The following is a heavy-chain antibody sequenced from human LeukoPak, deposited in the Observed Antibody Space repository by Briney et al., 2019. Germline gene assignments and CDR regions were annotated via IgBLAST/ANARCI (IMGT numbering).Heavy chain of an antibody. Sequence: SETLSLTCTVSGGPISSYYWSWIRQPPGKGLEWIGYIYYSGSTNYIPSLKSRVTISVDTSKNQFSLKLSSVTAADTAVYYCARGSYSGEVDYWGQGTLVTVSS. D-gene: IGHD1-26*01. CDR2: IYYSGST. CDR1: GGPISSYY. J-gene: IGHJ4*02. CDR3: ARGSYSGEVDY. V-gene: IGHV4-59*01.